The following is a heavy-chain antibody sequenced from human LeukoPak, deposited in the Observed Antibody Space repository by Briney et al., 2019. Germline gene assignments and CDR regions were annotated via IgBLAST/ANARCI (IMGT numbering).Heavy chain of an antibody. V-gene: IGHV3-21*01. CDR3: ARREVTEGIDY. CDR2: ISSSSSYI. CDR1: GFTFSSYS. D-gene: IGHD2-21*02. Sequence: GGSLRLSCAASGFTFSSYSMNWVRQAPGKGLEWVSSISSSSSYIYYADSVKGRFTFSRDNAKNSLYLQMNSLRAEDTAVYYCARREVTEGIDYWGQGTLITVSS. J-gene: IGHJ4*02.